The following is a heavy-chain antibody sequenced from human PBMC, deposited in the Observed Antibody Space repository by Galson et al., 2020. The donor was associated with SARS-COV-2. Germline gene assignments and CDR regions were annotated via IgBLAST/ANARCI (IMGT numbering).Heavy chain of an antibody. D-gene: IGHD6-6*01. V-gene: IGHV3-11*01. Sequence: GGSLRLSCAASGFTFSDYYMSWIRQAPGKGLEWVSYISSSGSTIYYADSVKGRFTISRDNAKNSLYLQMNSLRAEDTAVYYCARVPSSPLPSRHNYYYYYYMDVWGKGTTVTVSS. CDR1: GFTFSDYY. CDR2: ISSSGSTI. J-gene: IGHJ6*03. CDR3: ARVPSSPLPSRHNYYYYYYMDV.